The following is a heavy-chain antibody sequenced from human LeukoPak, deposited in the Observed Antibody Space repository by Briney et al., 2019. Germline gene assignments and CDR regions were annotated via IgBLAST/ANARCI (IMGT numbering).Heavy chain of an antibody. D-gene: IGHD3-10*01. CDR3: ARNMVRGVIINY. Sequence: SETLSLTCTVSGYSISSGYYWGWIRQPPGKGLEWIGSIYHSGSTYYNPSIKSRVTISVDTSKNQFSLKLSSVTAADTAVYYCARNMVRGVIINYWGQGTLVTVSS. J-gene: IGHJ4*02. V-gene: IGHV4-38-2*02. CDR1: GYSISSGYY. CDR2: IYHSGST.